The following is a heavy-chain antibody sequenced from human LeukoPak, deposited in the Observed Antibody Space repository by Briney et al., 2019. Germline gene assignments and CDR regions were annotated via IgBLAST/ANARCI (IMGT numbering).Heavy chain of an antibody. J-gene: IGHJ4*02. D-gene: IGHD5-12*01. CDR2: INHSGST. Sequence: PSETLSLTCAVYGGSFSGYYWSWIRQPPGKGLEWIGEINHSGSTNYNPSLKSRVTISVDTSKNQFSLKLSSVTAADTAVYYCAANMVATYPFDYWGQGTLVTVSS. CDR3: AANMVATYPFDY. CDR1: GGSFSGYY. V-gene: IGHV4-34*01.